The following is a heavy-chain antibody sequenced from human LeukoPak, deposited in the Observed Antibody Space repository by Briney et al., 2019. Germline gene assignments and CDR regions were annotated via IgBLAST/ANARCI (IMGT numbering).Heavy chain of an antibody. V-gene: IGHV4-59*01. J-gene: IGHJ4*02. CDR2: IYYSGST. CDR1: GGSISSYY. CDR3: ARRSDRGYDFDY. Sequence: PSETLSLTCTVSGGSISSYYWSWIRQPPGKGLECIGFIYYSGSTKYNPSLKSRVTISVDTSKNQFSLKLSPVTAADTAVYYCARRSDRGYDFDYWGQGTLVTVSS. D-gene: IGHD5-12*01.